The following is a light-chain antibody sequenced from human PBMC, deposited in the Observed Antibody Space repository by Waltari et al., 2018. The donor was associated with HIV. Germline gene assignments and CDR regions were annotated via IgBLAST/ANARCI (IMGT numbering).Light chain of an antibody. CDR2: EVS. Sequence: QSALTQPASVSGSPGQSITVSCTGTSSDVGAYNYVSWYQQTPGPAPQLVIYEVSNRPSGISYRFSGSKSGNTASLTISGLQTEDEGDYYCSSFTTSNSLLFGGGTKVTVL. CDR1: SSDVGAYNY. J-gene: IGLJ2*01. CDR3: SSFTTSNSLL. V-gene: IGLV2-14*01.